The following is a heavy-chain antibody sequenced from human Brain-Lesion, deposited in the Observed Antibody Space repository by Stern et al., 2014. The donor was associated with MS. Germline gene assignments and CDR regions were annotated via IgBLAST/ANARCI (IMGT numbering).Heavy chain of an antibody. CDR2: IYYSGNT. Sequence: VQLVESGPGLVKPSETLSLTCTVAGGSVSSTSYAWAWIRQPPGKGLEWIGTIYYSGNTYYSPSLQRRLPISPATSKNQFSPQLGSVTAADTAVYYCAGEEDIRYCSGGSCTGNWFDPWGQGTLVTVSS. V-gene: IGHV4-39*01. J-gene: IGHJ5*02. CDR3: AGEEDIRYCSGGSCTGNWFDP. D-gene: IGHD2-15*01. CDR1: GGSVSSTSYA.